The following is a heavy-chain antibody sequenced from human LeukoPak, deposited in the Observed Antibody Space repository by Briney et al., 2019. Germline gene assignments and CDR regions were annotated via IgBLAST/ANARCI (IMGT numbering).Heavy chain of an antibody. V-gene: IGHV3-23*01. CDR1: GFTFSSYA. CDR3: AKGVSIVGPGDY. Sequence: QPGGSLRLSCAASGFTFSSYAMSWVRQAPGKGLEGVSAISGRGGSTYYADSVKGRFTISKDNSKNTLYLQMSSLSAEDTAVYYCAKGVSIVGPGDYWGQGTLVTVSS. CDR2: ISGRGGST. J-gene: IGHJ4*02. D-gene: IGHD1-26*01.